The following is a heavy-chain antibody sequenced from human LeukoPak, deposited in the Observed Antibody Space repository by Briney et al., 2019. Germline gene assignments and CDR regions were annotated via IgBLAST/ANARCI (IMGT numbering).Heavy chain of an antibody. CDR3: ASHWAQQVVSDY. Sequence: GGSLRLSCVASGFTFSSFGRHWVRRAPGKGLEGWAVISYVGRSKYYAASMRGGFTFSRDNSKNTLFLQMSSLRAEDTAVYYCASHWAQQVVSDYWGQGTLVTVSS. D-gene: IGHD6-13*01. J-gene: IGHJ4*02. V-gene: IGHV3-30*03. CDR1: GFTFSSFG. CDR2: ISYVGRSK.